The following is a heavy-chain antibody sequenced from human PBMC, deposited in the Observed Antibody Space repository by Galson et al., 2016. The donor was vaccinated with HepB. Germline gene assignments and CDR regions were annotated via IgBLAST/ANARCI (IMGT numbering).Heavy chain of an antibody. J-gene: IGHJ4*02. CDR1: GFTFSSYS. D-gene: IGHD7-27*01. Sequence: SLRLSCAASGFTFSSYSMNWVRQAPGKGLEWVSYISSSSSTLYYADSVKGRFTISRDSSRVYLQLSSLSPVDTGRYFCARDYSFSSNWPGYWGQGTLVIVSS. CDR3: ARDYSFSSNWPGY. V-gene: IGHV3-48*01. CDR2: ISSSSSTL.